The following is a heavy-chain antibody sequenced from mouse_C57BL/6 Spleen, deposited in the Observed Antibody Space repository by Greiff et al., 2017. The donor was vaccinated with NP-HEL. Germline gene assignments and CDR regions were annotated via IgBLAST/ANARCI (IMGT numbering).Heavy chain of an antibody. J-gene: IGHJ1*03. D-gene: IGHD2-4*01. CDR1: GFTFSDYG. V-gene: IGHV5-17*01. CDR3: ARRHDDYDGWYFDV. CDR2: ISSGSSTI. Sequence: DVMLVESGGGLVKPGGSLKLSCAASGFTFSDYGMHWVRQAPEKGLEWVAYISSGSSTIYYADTVKGRFTISRDNAKNTLFLQMTSLRSEDTAMYYCARRHDDYDGWYFDVWGTGTTVTVSS.